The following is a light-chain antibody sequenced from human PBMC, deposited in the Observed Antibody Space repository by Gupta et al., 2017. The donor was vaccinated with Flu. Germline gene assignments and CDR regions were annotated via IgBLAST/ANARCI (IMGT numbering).Light chain of an antibody. J-gene: IGLJ3*02. CDR3: GTWDTTWSAGV. V-gene: IGLV1-51*02. CDR2: ENS. CDR1: SSDIGNNY. Sequence: QSVLTQPPSVSAAPGQKVTISCSGSSSDIGNNYVSWYQQFPRTAPKLLIYENSRRSSDVYDRFSGSKSGTSATLDITGLQTGDEAHYFCGTWDTTWSAGVFGGGTKLTVL.